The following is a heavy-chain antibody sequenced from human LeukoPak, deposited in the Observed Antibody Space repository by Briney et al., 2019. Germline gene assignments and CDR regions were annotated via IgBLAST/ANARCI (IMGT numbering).Heavy chain of an antibody. CDR3: ARVKLYGSGSYPDY. D-gene: IGHD3-10*01. CDR1: GGSISSYY. CDR2: IYYSGST. Sequence: SETLSLTCTVSGGSISSYYWSWIRQPPGKGLEWIGYIYYSGSTNYNPSLKSRVTISVDTSKNQFSLKLSSVTAADTAVYYCARVKLYGSGSYPDYWGQGTLVTVSS. V-gene: IGHV4-59*08. J-gene: IGHJ4*02.